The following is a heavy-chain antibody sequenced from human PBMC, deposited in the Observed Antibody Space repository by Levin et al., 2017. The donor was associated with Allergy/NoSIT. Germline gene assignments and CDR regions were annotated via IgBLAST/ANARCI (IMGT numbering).Heavy chain of an antibody. Sequence: ASVKVSCKASGYTFAGYDMHWVRQAPGLGLEWMGWINPKSGGTKYAQKFQGRVTMTRDSSISTVYMELTNLTSDDTGVYYCARVRGRDYTTAFDYWGQGTLVTVSS. CDR2: INPKSGGT. D-gene: IGHD3-3*01. J-gene: IGHJ4*02. CDR1: GYTFAGYD. CDR3: ARVRGRDYTTAFDY. V-gene: IGHV1-2*02.